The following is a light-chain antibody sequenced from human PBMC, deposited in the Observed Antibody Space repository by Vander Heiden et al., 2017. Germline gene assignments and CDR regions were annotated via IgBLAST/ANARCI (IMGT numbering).Light chain of an antibody. CDR3: QQGFNTPPSFT. Sequence: DIQMTQSPSSRSASVGDRVTITCRASQNISNSLNWYQQTPGKAPQLLIYGASTLQTGVPSRFSGSGSGTDFTLTISSLQPEDFATYYCQQGFNTPPSFTFGPGTKVDIK. CDR1: QNISNS. CDR2: GAS. V-gene: IGKV1-39*01. J-gene: IGKJ3*01.